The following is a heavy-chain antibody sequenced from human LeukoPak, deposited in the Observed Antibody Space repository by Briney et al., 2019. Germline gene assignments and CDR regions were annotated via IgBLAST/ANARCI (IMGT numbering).Heavy chain of an antibody. CDR1: GGSISSGSYY. V-gene: IGHV4-61*02. Sequence: SETLSLTCTVSGGSISSGSYYWSWIRQPAGKGLEWIWRIYTSGSTNYNPSLKSRVTISVDTSKNQFSLKLSSVTAADTAVYYCARIRTTLGYYYYYMDVWGKGTTVTISS. D-gene: IGHD2/OR15-2a*01. CDR3: ARIRTTLGYYYYYMDV. CDR2: IYTSGST. J-gene: IGHJ6*03.